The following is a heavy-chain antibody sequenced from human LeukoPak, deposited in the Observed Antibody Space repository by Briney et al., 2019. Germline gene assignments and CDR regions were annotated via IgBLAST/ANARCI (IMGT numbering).Heavy chain of an antibody. Sequence: GESLKISCKGSGYSFTSYWIGWVRQMPGKGLEWMGIIYPGDSDTRYSPSFQGQVTISADKSISTAYLQWSSLRASDTAMYYCARHVKTYCGGDCYSVLFDYWGQGTLVTVSS. D-gene: IGHD2-21*02. CDR3: ARHVKTYCGGDCYSVLFDY. V-gene: IGHV5-51*01. CDR2: IYPGDSDT. J-gene: IGHJ4*02. CDR1: GYSFTSYW.